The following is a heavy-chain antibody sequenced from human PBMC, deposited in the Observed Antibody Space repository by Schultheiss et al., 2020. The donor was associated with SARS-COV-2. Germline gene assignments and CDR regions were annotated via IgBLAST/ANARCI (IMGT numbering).Heavy chain of an antibody. CDR3: ARLKTHRYNIVVVPAARLDYYYMDV. CDR1: GGSISSYY. V-gene: IGHV4-59*12. D-gene: IGHD2-2*01. J-gene: IGHJ6*03. Sequence: SETLSLTCTVSGGSISSYYWSWIRQPPGKGLEWIGYIYYSGSTNYNPSLKSRVTISVDTSKNQFSLKLSSVTAADTAVYYCARLKTHRYNIVVVPAARLDYYYMDVWGRGTTVTVSS. CDR2: IYYSGST.